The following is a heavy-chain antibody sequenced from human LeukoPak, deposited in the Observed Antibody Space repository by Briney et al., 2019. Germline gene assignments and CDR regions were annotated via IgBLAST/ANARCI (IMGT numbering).Heavy chain of an antibody. J-gene: IGHJ4*02. D-gene: IGHD3-10*01. CDR3: LRDATGAGDY. CDR1: GFTFSNYA. V-gene: IGHV3-64D*09. CDR2: ITRDGGTT. Sequence: GGSLRLSCSASGFTFSNYAMHWVRQTPGKGLEYVSAITRDGGTTYYADSVKGRFTISRDNSKNTLYLQMSGLRAEDTAVYYCLRDATGAGDYWGQGTLVTVSS.